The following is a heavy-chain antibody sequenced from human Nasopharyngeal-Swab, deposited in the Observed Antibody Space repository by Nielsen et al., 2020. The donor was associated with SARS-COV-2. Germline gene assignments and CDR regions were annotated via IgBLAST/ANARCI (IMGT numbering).Heavy chain of an antibody. V-gene: IGHV7-4-1*02. Sequence: ASVKVSCKASGYTFTTYARNWVRQAPGQGLEWMGWINTNTGNPTYAQGFTGRFVFSLDTSVSTAYLQISSLKAEDTAVYYCARDLRTDAFDIWGEGTMVTVSS. CDR1: GYTFTTYA. CDR3: ARDLRTDAFDI. D-gene: IGHD4-17*01. J-gene: IGHJ3*02. CDR2: INTNTGNP.